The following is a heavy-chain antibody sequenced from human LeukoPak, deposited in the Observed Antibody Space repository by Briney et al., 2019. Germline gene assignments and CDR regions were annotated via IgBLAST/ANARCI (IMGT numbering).Heavy chain of an antibody. CDR1: GGTFSSYA. CDR3: ARAREYQPPHYYYYYMDV. D-gene: IGHD2-2*01. J-gene: IGHJ6*03. CDR2: IIPIFGTA. V-gene: IGHV1-69*13. Sequence: GASVKVSCKASGGTFSSYAISWVRQAPGQGLEWMGGIIPIFGTANYAQKFQGRVTITADESTSTAYMELSSLRSEDTAVCYCARAREYQPPHYYYYYMDVWGKGTTVTVSS.